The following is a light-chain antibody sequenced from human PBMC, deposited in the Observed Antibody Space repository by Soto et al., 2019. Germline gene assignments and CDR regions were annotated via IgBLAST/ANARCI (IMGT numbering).Light chain of an antibody. J-gene: IGKJ1*01. CDR2: KAS. CDR3: QHYNSYSEA. V-gene: IGKV1-5*03. CDR1: QNIYTW. Sequence: DYQVTQSPSTLSASVGDRVTITCRASQNIYTWLAWYQQKPGIAPKLLIHKASTLESGVPSRVSGSGSGTEFTLTISSLQPDDCATDYGQHYNSYSEAFGQGTKVDIK.